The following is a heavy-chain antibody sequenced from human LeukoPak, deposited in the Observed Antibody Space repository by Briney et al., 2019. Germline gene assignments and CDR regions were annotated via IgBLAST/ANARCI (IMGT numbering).Heavy chain of an antibody. J-gene: IGHJ4*02. CDR1: GYTFTGYY. Sequence: ASVKVSCKASGYTFTGYYMHWVRQAPGQGLEWMGWINPNSGGTNYAQKFQGRVTMTRDTSISTAYMELSRLRSDDTAVYYCARGAGYSSSWYLGPYYFDYWGQGTLVTVSS. CDR3: ARGAGYSSSWYLGPYYFDY. D-gene: IGHD6-13*01. CDR2: INPNSGGT. V-gene: IGHV1-2*02.